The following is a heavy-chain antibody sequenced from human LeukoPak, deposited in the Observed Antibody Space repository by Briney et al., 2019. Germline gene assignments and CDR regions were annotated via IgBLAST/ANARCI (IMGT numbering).Heavy chain of an antibody. Sequence: GGSLRLSCAASGFTFDDYAMHWVRQAPGKGLEWVSGISWNSGSIDYADSVKGRFTISRDNAKNSLYLQMNSLRAEDAALYYCAEGSTDTYYYYGMGVWGQGTTVTVSS. V-gene: IGHV3-9*01. CDR1: GFTFDDYA. J-gene: IGHJ6*02. CDR2: ISWNSGSI. CDR3: AEGSTDTYYYYGMGV.